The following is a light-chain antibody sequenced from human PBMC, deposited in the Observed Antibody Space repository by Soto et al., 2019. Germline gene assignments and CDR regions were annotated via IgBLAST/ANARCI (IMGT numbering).Light chain of an antibody. Sequence: QSALTQPPSASGSPGQSVTISCTGTSSDVGDYNHVSWYQHHPGKAPKLMIYEVSKRPSGVPDRFSGSKSGNTASLTVSGLQADDEADYYCSSYAGSNNFVVFGGGTQLTVL. V-gene: IGLV2-8*01. CDR1: SSDVGDYNH. CDR2: EVS. J-gene: IGLJ2*01. CDR3: SSYAGSNNFVV.